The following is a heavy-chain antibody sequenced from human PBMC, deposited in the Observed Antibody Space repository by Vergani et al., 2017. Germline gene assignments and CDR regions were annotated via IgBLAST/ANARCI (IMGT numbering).Heavy chain of an antibody. V-gene: IGHV3-7*01. D-gene: IGHD1-26*01. CDR2: IKQDGSEK. CDR1: GFAFKNYW. CDR3: ARDTTLGAPTLDL. Sequence: EVQLVESGGGLVQPGGSLRLSCAASGFAFKNYWLSWVRQFPGKRLEWVANIKQDGSEKYSVDSVKGRFTISRDNAKNSLYLQMNRLRVEDTAVYYCARDTTLGAPTLDLWGQGTTVIVSS. J-gene: IGHJ6*02.